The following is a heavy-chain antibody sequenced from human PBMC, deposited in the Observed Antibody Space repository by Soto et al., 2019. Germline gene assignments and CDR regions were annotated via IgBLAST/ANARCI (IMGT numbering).Heavy chain of an antibody. CDR1: GFNFNTNG. Sequence: SLRLSCASCGFNFNTNGRHWVRQAPGNGLEGVPFISYDGINKYYADSVKGRFTLSRDDSKNTLYLQMNSLRPEDTGVYYCVKDGPPDYADSLYVDFWGQGALVPVSS. J-gene: IGHJ4*02. CDR2: ISYDGINK. CDR3: VKDGPPDYADSLYVDF. V-gene: IGHV3-30*18. D-gene: IGHD4-17*01.